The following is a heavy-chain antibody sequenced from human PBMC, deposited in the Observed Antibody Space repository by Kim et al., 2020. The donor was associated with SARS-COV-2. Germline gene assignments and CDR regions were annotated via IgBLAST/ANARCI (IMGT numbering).Heavy chain of an antibody. J-gene: IGHJ4*02. CDR3: AKEGMPIVTDFYRSHYFDS. D-gene: IGHD3-9*01. Sequence: GGSLRLSCAASGFTFSSYAMSWVRQAPGKGLEWVSGISGSGGGTYYADSVKGRFTISRDNSKNTLYLQMNSLRAEDTAVYYCAKEGMPIVTDFYRSHYFDSWGQGTPVTVSS. V-gene: IGHV3-23*01. CDR2: ISGSGGGT. CDR1: GFTFSSYA.